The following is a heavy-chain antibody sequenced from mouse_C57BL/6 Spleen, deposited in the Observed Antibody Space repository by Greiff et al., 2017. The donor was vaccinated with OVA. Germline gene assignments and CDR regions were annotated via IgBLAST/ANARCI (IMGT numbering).Heavy chain of an antibody. D-gene: IGHD2-5*01. CDR2: IYPSDSET. V-gene: IGHV1-61*01. J-gene: IGHJ2*01. CDR3: ARSDYSKFCDY. CDR1: GYTFTSYW. Sequence: QVQLQQPGAELVRPGSSVKLSCKASGYTFTSYWMDWVKQRPGQGLEWIGNIYPSDSETHYNQKFKDKATLTVDKSSSTAYMQLSSLTSEDSAVYYCARSDYSKFCDYWGQGTTLTVSS.